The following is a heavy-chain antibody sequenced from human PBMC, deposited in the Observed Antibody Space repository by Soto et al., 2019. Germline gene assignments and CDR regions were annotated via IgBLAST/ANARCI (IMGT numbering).Heavy chain of an antibody. CDR2: MDQDGNEK. V-gene: IGHV3-7*01. CDR1: GFTFSSYW. J-gene: IGHJ4*02. D-gene: IGHD5-18*01. Sequence: GSLRLSCTGSGFTFSSYWMSWVRQTPGRGLEWVANMDQDGNEKYYVDSVKGRFTISRDNAKISLYLQMNNLRAEDTGVYYCARDLTALDYWGQG. CDR3: ARDLTALDY.